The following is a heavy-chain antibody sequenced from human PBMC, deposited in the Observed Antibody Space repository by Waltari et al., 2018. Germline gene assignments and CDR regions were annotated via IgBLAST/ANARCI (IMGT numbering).Heavy chain of an antibody. V-gene: IGHV4-38-2*01. J-gene: IGHJ5*02. CDR1: GYAISSGYY. CDR3: ARNKNWFDP. CDR2: IYHSGST. Sequence: QVQLQESCPGLLKASGTLSLTCAVSGYAISSGYYRGWIRPPPGKGLEWIGSIYHSGSTYDNPSLKSRVTISVDTSKTQFSLKLSSVTAADTAVYYCARNKNWFDPWGQGTLVSVSS.